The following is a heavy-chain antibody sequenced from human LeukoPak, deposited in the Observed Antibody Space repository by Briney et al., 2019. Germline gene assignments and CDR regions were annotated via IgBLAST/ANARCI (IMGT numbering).Heavy chain of an antibody. CDR2: ISGSGTI. CDR3: ARDSGTTGEVKFDP. D-gene: IGHD3-10*01. V-gene: IGHV4-4*07. J-gene: IGHJ5*02. CDR1: GGSINIY. Sequence: TSETLSLTCIVSGGSINIYWSWIRQPAGKGLGWIGRISGSGTIPYNPALQSRLTISIDTSKNQFSLKLMSVTAADTAVYYCARDSGTTGEVKFDPWGQGILVTVSS.